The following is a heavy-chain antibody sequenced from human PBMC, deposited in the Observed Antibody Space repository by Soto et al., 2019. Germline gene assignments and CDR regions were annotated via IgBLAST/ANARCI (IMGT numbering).Heavy chain of an antibody. Sequence: QVQLVQSGAEVKKPGASVKVSCKASGYTFPGYDVNWVRQATGQGLEWVGWMNPNTGVAGFAQKFQGRVTLTGNTSITTAYMELSSLRSEDTAVYYCVRGLRRGYSVYWGQGTLVTVSS. CDR1: GYTFPGYD. CDR3: VRGLRRGYSVY. V-gene: IGHV1-8*01. D-gene: IGHD2-2*03. CDR2: MNPNTGVA. J-gene: IGHJ4*02.